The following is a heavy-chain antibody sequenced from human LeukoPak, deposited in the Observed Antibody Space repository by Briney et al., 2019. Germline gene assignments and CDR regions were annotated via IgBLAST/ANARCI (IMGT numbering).Heavy chain of an antibody. CDR2: IYYSGST. Sequence: SETLSLTCTVSGGSISSHYWSWIRQPPGKGLEWIGYIYYSGSTNYNPSLKGRVTISVDTSKNQFSLKLSSVTAADTAVYYCAGTKLGYFDYWGQGTLVTVSS. CDR3: AGTKLGYFDY. J-gene: IGHJ4*02. V-gene: IGHV4-59*11. CDR1: GGSISSHY. D-gene: IGHD2-2*01.